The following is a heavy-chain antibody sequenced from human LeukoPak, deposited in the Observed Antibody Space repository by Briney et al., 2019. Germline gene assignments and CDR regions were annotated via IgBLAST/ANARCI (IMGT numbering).Heavy chain of an antibody. J-gene: IGHJ6*02. V-gene: IGHV4-59*08. Sequence: SETLSLTCTVSGGSISSYYWSWIRQPPGKGLEWIGCIYYSGSTNYNPSLKSRVTMSVDTSKNRFSLRLSSVTAADTAVYYCARHTPMVLAPSGYYYNMDIWGQGTAVIVSS. CDR2: IYYSGST. CDR1: GGSISSYY. D-gene: IGHD5-18*01. CDR3: ARHTPMVLAPSGYYYNMDI.